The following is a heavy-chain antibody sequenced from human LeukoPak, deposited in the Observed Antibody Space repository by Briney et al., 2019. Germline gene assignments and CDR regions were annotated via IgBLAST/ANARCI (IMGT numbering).Heavy chain of an antibody. CDR3: ARARKLYSSSQYYFDY. D-gene: IGHD6-13*01. Sequence: SETLSLTCAVYGGSFSGYYWSWIRQPPGKGLKWIGEINHSGSTNYNPSLKSRVTISVDTSKNQFSLKLSSVTAADTAVYYCARARKLYSSSQYYFDYWGQGTLVTVSS. CDR2: INHSGST. V-gene: IGHV4-34*01. J-gene: IGHJ4*02. CDR1: GGSFSGYY.